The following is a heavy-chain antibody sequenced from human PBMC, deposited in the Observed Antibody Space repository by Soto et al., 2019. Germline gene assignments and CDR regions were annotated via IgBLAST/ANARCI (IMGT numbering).Heavy chain of an antibody. J-gene: IGHJ5*02. Sequence: PSETLSLTCTVSGGSISSGGYYWSWIRQHPGKGLEWIGYIYYSGSTYYNPSLKSRVTISVDTPKNQFSLKLSSVTAADTAVYYCARPHGGSSGWDNWFDPWGQGTLVTVSS. CDR1: GGSISSGGYY. CDR3: ARPHGGSSGWDNWFDP. V-gene: IGHV4-31*03. D-gene: IGHD6-25*01. CDR2: IYYSGST.